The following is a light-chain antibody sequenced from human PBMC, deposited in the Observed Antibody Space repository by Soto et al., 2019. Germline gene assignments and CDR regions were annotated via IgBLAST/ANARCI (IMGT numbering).Light chain of an antibody. J-gene: IGKJ1*01. CDR2: RAS. Sequence: EIVMTQSPATLSVSPGERATLSCRASQSISSNLAWYQQKLGQAPRLLIYRASTRATGIPARFSGSGSGTEFTLTISSLQSEDFAVYYCQQYLNWPPWTSGQGTKVDIK. CDR1: QSISSN. V-gene: IGKV3-15*01. CDR3: QQYLNWPPWT.